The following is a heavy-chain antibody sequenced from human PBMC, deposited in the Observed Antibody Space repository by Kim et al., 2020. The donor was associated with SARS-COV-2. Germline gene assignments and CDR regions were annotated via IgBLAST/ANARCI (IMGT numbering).Heavy chain of an antibody. CDR3: ARARGAAAVDY. CDR1: GGSISSYY. D-gene: IGHD6-13*01. J-gene: IGHJ4*02. V-gene: IGHV4-59*13. CDR2: IYYSGST. Sequence: SETLSLTCTVSGGSISSYYWSWIRQPPGKGLEWIGYIYYSGSTNYNPSLKSRGTISVDTSKNQFSLKLSSVTAADTAVYYCARARGAAAVDYWGQGTLVTVSS.